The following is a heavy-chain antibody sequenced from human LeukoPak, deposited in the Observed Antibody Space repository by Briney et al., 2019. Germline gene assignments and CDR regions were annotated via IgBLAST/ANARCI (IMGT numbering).Heavy chain of an antibody. CDR2: IKSDGST. V-gene: IGHV3-74*01. Sequence: GGSLRLSCAASGFTFSGAWMHWVRQAPGKGLVWVSIIKSDGSTIYADSVKGRFTISRDNAKSTVYLQMNSLRAEDTAVYYCARDYYYSVDYWGQGTLVTVSS. CDR1: GFTFSGAW. D-gene: IGHD3-22*01. J-gene: IGHJ4*02. CDR3: ARDYYYSVDY.